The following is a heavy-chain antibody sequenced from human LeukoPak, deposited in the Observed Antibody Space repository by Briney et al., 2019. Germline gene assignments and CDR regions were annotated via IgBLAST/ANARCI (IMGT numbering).Heavy chain of an antibody. J-gene: IGHJ4*02. CDR1: GFTFSSYA. Sequence: GGSLRLSCAASGFTFSSYAMNWVRQTPGKGLEWVSTITGSGGVTYYADSVKGRFTISRDNSRNTLYLQMNSLRVEDTAVYYCAKVGGGSYFDYWGQGTLVTVSS. CDR3: AKVGGGSYFDY. D-gene: IGHD2-15*01. V-gene: IGHV3-23*01. CDR2: ITGSGGVT.